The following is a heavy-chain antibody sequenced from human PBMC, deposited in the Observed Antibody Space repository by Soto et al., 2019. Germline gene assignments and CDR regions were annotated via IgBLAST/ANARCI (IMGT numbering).Heavy chain of an antibody. J-gene: IGHJ6*02. D-gene: IGHD2-8*02. CDR1: GFSFGDYA. V-gene: IGHV3-9*01. CDR3: AKSTGGTANGLDV. CDR2: ISWKSASI. Sequence: EVQLVESGGDLVQPGRSLRLSCAASGFSFGDYAMHWVRQAPGKGLEWVSGISWKSASIGYADSVKGRFTISRDNAKKSLYLQMDSLRAADTALYYCAKSTGGTANGLDVWGQGTAVTVSS.